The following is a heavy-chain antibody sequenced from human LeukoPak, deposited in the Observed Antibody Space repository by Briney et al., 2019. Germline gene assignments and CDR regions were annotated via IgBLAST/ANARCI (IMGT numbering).Heavy chain of an antibody. CDR2: IKQDGSEE. V-gene: IGHV3-7*02. CDR3: ASFPSSGWYVSGNDF. CDR1: GFTFSSYW. Sequence: GGSLRLSCAASGFTFSSYWMSWVRQAPGIGLEWVANIKQDGSEEVYVDSVKGRFTISRDNGKYSLYLQMNSLRAEDTAVYYCASFPSSGWYVSGNDFWGQGTLVTVSS. D-gene: IGHD6-19*01. J-gene: IGHJ4*02.